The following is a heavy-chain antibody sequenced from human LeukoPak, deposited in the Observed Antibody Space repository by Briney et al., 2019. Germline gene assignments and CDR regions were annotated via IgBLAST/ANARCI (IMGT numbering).Heavy chain of an antibody. J-gene: IGHJ4*02. D-gene: IGHD3-22*01. CDR1: GGSISSGGYS. V-gene: IGHV4-30-2*01. CDR2: IYHSGST. Sequence: SETLSLTCAVSGGSISSGGYSWSWIRQPPGKGLEWIGYIYHSGSTYYNPSLKSRVTKSVDRSKNQFSLKLSSVTAADTAVYYCARGTEYYYDSSGYYFDYWGQGTLATVSS. CDR3: ARGTEYYYDSSGYYFDY.